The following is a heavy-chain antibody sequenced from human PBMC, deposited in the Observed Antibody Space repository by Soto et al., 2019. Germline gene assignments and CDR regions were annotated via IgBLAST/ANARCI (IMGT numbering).Heavy chain of an antibody. CDR1: GDTSSNYG. D-gene: IGHD1-26*01. V-gene: IGHV1-69*06. CDR2: ILPVFGTT. Sequence: GPPVKVSCKASGDTSSNYGVSWVRQAPGQGLEWMGGILPVFGTTTYARNFQGRITITADKSTSTVYMELTSLRSDDTATYYCARDPDEVVGTDYHYYGMDVWDQGATVTVS. CDR3: ARDPDEVVGTDYHYYGMDV. J-gene: IGHJ6*02.